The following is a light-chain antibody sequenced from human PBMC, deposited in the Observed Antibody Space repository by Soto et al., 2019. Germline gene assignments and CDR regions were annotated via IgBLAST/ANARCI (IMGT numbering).Light chain of an antibody. CDR2: DTV. J-gene: IGKJ4*01. CDR3: QHYTYWPLT. Sequence: EIVMTQSPATLSVPPGERATLSCRASQGIGGTLAWYQQKPGHSPRLLIYDTVIRATGVPARFSGSVSGTEFTLTITSLQSEDFAIYYCQHYTYWPLTFGGGTRVESK. V-gene: IGKV3-15*01. CDR1: QGIGGT.